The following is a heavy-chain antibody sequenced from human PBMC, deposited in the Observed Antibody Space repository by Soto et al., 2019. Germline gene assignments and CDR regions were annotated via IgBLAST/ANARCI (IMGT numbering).Heavy chain of an antibody. CDR1: GGTFSSYT. CDR2: IIPILGIA. V-gene: IGHV1-69*02. CDR3: ASSYCSGGSRYSSYYYYMDV. J-gene: IGHJ6*03. D-gene: IGHD2-15*01. Sequence: QVQLVQSGAEVKKPGSSVKVSCKASGGTFSSYTISWVRQAPGQGLEWMGRIIPILGIANYAQKFQGRVTITADKSTSTAYMELSSLRSEDTAVYYCASSYCSGGSRYSSYYYYMDVWGKGTTVTVSS.